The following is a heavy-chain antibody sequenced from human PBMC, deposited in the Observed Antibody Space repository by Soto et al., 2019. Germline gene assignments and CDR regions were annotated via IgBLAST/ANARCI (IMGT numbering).Heavy chain of an antibody. CDR2: IWYDGSNK. D-gene: IGHD3-10*01. J-gene: IGHJ4*02. V-gene: IGHV3-33*01. CDR3: ARDRFRLITMVRGVIITHHLDY. CDR1: GFTFSSYG. Sequence: GGSLRLSCAASGFTFSSYGMHWVRQAPGKGLEWVAVIWYDGSNKYYADSVKGRFTISRDNSKNTLYLQMNSLRAEDTAVYYCARDRFRLITMVRGVIITHHLDYWGQGTLVTVSS.